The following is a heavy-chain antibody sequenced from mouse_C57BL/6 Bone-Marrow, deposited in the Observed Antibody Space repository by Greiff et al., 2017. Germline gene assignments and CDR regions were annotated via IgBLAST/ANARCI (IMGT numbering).Heavy chain of an antibody. CDR1: GFNITDDY. D-gene: IGHD1-1*01. Sequence: SGAELVRPGASVKLSCTASGFNITDDYMHWVKQRPEQGLEWIGWIDPENGDTEYASKFQGKATITADTSSNTAYLQLSSLTSEDTAVYYCTAHYYGSSSGLAYWGQGTLVTVSA. CDR2: IDPENGDT. V-gene: IGHV14-4*01. CDR3: TAHYYGSSSGLAY. J-gene: IGHJ3*01.